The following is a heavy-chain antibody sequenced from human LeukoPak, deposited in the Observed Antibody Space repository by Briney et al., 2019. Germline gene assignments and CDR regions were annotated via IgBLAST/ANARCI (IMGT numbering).Heavy chain of an antibody. CDR1: GFTFSSYT. J-gene: IGHJ4*02. V-gene: IGHV3-48*01. D-gene: IGHD6-13*01. CDR3: ARQDSSSWLLFDY. CDR2: IGTSSTTI. Sequence: GGSLRLSCAASGFTFSSYTMNWVRQPPGKGLEWVSNIGTSSTTIYYADSVKGRFTISRDNAKNSLYLLMNSLRADDTAVYYCARQDSSSWLLFDYWGQGTLVTVSS.